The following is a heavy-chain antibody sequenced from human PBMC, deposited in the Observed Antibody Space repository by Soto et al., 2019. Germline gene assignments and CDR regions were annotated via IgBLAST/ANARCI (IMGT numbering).Heavy chain of an antibody. CDR1: GGTFSSYA. D-gene: IGHD3-22*01. CDR2: IIPIFGTA. CDR3: ARDRGPSSGYYPYWFDP. J-gene: IGHJ5*02. Sequence: QVQLVQSGAEMKKPGSSVKVSCKASGGTFSSYAITWVRQAPGQGLEWMGGIIPIFGTANYAQKFQGRVTITADESTSTAYTELSSLRSEDTAVYYCARDRGPSSGYYPYWFDPWGQGTLVTVSS. V-gene: IGHV1-69*12.